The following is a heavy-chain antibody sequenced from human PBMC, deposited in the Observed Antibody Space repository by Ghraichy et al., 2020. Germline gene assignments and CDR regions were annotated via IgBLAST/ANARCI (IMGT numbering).Heavy chain of an antibody. J-gene: IGHJ6*02. CDR3: ARDSRFQPPYGMDV. CDR1: GFTFSSYW. D-gene: IGHD3-3*01. V-gene: IGHV3-7*01. CDR2: IKQDGSEK. Sequence: GGSLRLSCAASGFTFSSYWMSWVRQAPGKGLEWVANIKQDGSEKYYVDSVKGRFTISRDNAKNSLYLQMNSLRAEDTAVYYCARDSRFQPPYGMDVWGQGTTVTVSS.